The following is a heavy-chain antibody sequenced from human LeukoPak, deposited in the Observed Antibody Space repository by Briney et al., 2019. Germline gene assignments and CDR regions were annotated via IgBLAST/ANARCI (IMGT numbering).Heavy chain of an antibody. CDR2: ISSTSSTI. J-gene: IGHJ4*02. CDR3: ARGPVRSPYYFDY. D-gene: IGHD2-8*01. V-gene: IGHV3-48*01. CDR1: GFTFSNYG. Sequence: GGSLRLSCAASGFTFSNYGMNWVRQAPGKGLEWVSYISSTSSTIYYADSVKGRFTISRDNAKNSLYLQMNSLRGEDTAVYYCARGPVRSPYYFDYWGQGTLVTVSS.